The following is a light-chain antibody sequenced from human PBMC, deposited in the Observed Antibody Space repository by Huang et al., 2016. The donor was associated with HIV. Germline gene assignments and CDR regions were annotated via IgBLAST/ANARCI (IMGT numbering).Light chain of an antibody. V-gene: IGKV1-39*01. CDR3: QQSYSTWWT. CDR2: AAS. Sequence: DIQMTQSPSSLSASVGARVTITCRASQSISSYVNWYQQKPGKAPKLLIYAASSLQSGVPSRFGGSGSGTDFTLTISSLQPEDFATYYCQQSYSTWWTFGQGTKVEIK. CDR1: QSISSY. J-gene: IGKJ1*01.